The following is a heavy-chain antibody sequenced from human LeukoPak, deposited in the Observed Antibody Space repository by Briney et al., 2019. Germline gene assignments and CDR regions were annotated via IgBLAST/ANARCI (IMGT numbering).Heavy chain of an antibody. CDR3: ARDELRHYYDSSGYYSFNWFDP. Sequence: SETLSLTCTVSGGSISSYYWSWIRQPAGKGLEWIGRIYTSGSTNYNPSLKSRVTMSVDTSKNQFSLKLGSVTAADTAVYYCARDELRHYYDSSGYYSFNWFDPWGQGTLVTVSS. J-gene: IGHJ5*02. D-gene: IGHD3-22*01. V-gene: IGHV4-4*07. CDR2: IYTSGST. CDR1: GGSISSYY.